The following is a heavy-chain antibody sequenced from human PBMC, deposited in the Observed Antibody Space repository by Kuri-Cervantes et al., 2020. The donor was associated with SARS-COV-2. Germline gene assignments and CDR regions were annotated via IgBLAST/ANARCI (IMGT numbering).Heavy chain of an antibody. J-gene: IGHJ2*01. D-gene: IGHD2-21*02. CDR1: GFPFRSYW. CDR2: TNSDGIST. CDR3: ARGGVVTADWYFDL. Sequence: GESLKISCAASGFPFRSYWMHWVRQAPGKGLVWVSRTNSDGISTSYADSVKGRFTISRDNAKNTLYLQLNSLRVEDTAVYYCARGGVVTADWYFDLWGRGTLVTVSS. V-gene: IGHV3-74*01.